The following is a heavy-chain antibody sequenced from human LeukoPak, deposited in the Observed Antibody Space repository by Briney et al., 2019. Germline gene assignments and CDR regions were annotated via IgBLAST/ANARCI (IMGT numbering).Heavy chain of an antibody. CDR2: FDPEDGET. J-gene: IGHJ6*02. V-gene: IGHV1-24*01. CDR3: ARRPGSSTYYYYGMDV. Sequence: GASVKVSCKVSGYTLTELSMHWVRQAPGKGLEWMGGFDPEDGETIYAQKFQGRVTMTEDTSTDTAYMELSSLRSEDTAVYYCARRPGSSTYYYYGMDVWGQGTTVTVSS. D-gene: IGHD3-10*01. CDR1: GYTLTELS.